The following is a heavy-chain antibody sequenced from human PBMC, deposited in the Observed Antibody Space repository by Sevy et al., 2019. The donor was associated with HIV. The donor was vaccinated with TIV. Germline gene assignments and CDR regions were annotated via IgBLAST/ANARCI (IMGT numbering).Heavy chain of an antibody. D-gene: IGHD1-1*01. J-gene: IGHJ1*01. Sequence: CLRLSCAASGFTFSRYSMHWVRQAPGKGLERVATISFDASNKHYADSVKGRFTISRDNFQNSLFLQINSLRPEDSAVYYCALERLSSDVAEYFQNWGQGTLVTVSS. CDR1: GFTFSRYS. CDR3: ALERLSSDVAEYFQN. CDR2: ISFDASNK. V-gene: IGHV3-30*01.